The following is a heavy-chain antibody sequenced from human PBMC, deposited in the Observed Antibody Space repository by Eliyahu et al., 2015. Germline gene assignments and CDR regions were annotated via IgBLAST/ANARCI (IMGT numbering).Heavy chain of an antibody. CDR2: ITWHSGSI. V-gene: IGHV3-9*01. D-gene: IGHD1-26*01. CDR3: AKGLVGATMNYYYYGMDV. CDR1: GFPFDDYA. J-gene: IGHJ6*02. Sequence: EVQLVESGGGLVQPGRSLXLSCXASGFPFDDYAMPWVRQAPGKGLEWVSGITWHSGSIGYADSVKGRFTISRDNAKNSLYLEMNSLRVEDTALYYCAKGLVGATMNYYYYGMDVWGQGTTVTVSS.